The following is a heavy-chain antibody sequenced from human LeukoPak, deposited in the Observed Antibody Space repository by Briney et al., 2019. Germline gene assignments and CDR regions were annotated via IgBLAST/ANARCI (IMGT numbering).Heavy chain of an antibody. D-gene: IGHD6-13*01. Sequence: PGGSLRLSCAAPGFTFSNYGIHWVRQAPGKGLEWVAVIWSDGTTKYYADSVKGRLTISRDNSKNTVYLQMNTLRAEDTAVYYCARGLPYSISDYWGQGTLVTVSP. CDR3: ARGLPYSISDY. CDR1: GFTFSNYG. CDR2: IWSDGTTK. V-gene: IGHV3-33*01. J-gene: IGHJ4*02.